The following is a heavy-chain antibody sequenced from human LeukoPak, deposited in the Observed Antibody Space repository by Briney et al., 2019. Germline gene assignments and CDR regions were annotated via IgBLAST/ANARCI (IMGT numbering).Heavy chain of an antibody. J-gene: IGHJ3*02. D-gene: IGHD4-11*01. V-gene: IGHV1-46*01. CDR2: INPSGGST. CDR3: ARLPTVDSPLNDAFDI. CDR1: GYTFTSYY. Sequence: ASVKVSCKASGYTFTSYYMHWVRQAPGQGLEWMGIINPSGGSTSYAQKFQGRVTMTRDTSTSTVYMELSSLRSEDTAVYYCARLPTVDSPLNDAFDIWGQGTMVTVSS.